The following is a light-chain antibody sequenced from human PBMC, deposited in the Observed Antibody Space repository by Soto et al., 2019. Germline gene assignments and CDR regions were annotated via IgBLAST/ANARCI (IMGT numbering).Light chain of an antibody. CDR2: EVS. Sequence: QSALTQPASVSGSPGQSITISCTGTSSDVGGYNYVSWYQQHPGNVPRLMIYEVSNRPSGLSNRFSGSKSGNTASLTISGLQAEDDAEYYCSSYTSSNTWVFGGGTKVTVL. V-gene: IGLV2-14*01. J-gene: IGLJ3*02. CDR1: SSDVGGYNY. CDR3: SSYTSSNTWV.